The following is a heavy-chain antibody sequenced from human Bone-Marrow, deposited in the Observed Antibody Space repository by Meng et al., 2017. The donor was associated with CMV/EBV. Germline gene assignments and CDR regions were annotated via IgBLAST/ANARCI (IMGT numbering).Heavy chain of an antibody. CDR1: GGTFSSYA. CDR3: ARDGGLAGYNWFDP. Sequence: SVKVSCKASGGTFSSYAISWVRQAPGQGLEWMGGIIPIFGTANYAQKFQGRVTITADESTSTAYMELSSLRPEDTAVYYCARDGGLAGYNWFDPWGQGTLVTVSS. J-gene: IGHJ5*02. CDR2: IIPIFGTA. V-gene: IGHV1-69*13. D-gene: IGHD2-15*01.